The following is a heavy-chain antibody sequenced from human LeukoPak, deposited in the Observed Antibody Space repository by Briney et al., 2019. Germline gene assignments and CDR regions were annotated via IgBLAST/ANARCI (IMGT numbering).Heavy chain of an antibody. J-gene: IGHJ4*02. CDR3: ARALYYYDSSGYYYYFDY. CDR1: GYTFTNYG. Sequence: ASVKVSCKASGYTFTNYGISWVRQAPGQGLEWMGWINTNTGNPTYAQGFTGRFVFSLDTSVSTAYLQISSLKAEDTAVYYCARALYYYDSSGYYYYFDYWGQGTLVTVSS. CDR2: INTNTGNP. D-gene: IGHD3-22*01. V-gene: IGHV7-4-1*02.